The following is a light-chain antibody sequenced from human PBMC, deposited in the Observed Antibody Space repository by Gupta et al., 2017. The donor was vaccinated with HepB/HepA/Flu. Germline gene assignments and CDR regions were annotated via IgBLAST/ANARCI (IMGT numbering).Light chain of an antibody. Sequence: YVLTQPPPLSVAPGVTARITGRGTNIGSESVHWYQRKPGQAPVLIIYYNSDRPSGVPERFSGSNSGTTATLTISRVAAGDEADYYCQIWDTNSNHVVFGGGTKLTVL. J-gene: IGLJ3*02. CDR3: QIWDTNSNHVV. CDR2: YNS. CDR1: NIGSES. V-gene: IGLV3-21*04.